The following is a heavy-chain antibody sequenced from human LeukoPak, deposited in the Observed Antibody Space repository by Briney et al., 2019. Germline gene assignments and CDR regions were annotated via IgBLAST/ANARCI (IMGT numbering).Heavy chain of an antibody. D-gene: IGHD3-22*01. CDR2: ISTSGDSS. J-gene: IGHJ4*02. Sequence: GGSLRLSCAASGFTFSSYAMSWVRQAPGKGLEWVSGISTSGDSSSYADSVKGRLTISRDNPRNTLYMQMNSLRAEDTALYYCAIMHPYYDGSGYWVQWGQGTLVTVSS. CDR3: AIMHPYYDGSGYWVQ. CDR1: GFTFSSYA. V-gene: IGHV3-23*01.